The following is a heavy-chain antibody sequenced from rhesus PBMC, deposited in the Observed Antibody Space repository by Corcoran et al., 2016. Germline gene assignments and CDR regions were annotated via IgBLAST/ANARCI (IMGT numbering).Heavy chain of an antibody. CDR2: VNGKSGST. CDR3: AGSIVGTTWDY. J-gene: IGHJ4*01. CDR1: GGSFSSYC. Sequence: QVQLQESGPGLVKPSETLSLTCAVSGGSFSSYCWSWIRQPPGKGLEWIGEVNGKSGSTNYDPSLKSRVTISRDASKNQFSLKLSSVTAADTAVYYCAGSIVGTTWDYWGQGVLVIVSS. D-gene: IGHD1-44*01. V-gene: IGHV4-80*01.